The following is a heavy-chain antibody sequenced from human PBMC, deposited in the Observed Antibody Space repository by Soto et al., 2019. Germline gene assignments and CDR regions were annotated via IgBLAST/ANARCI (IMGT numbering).Heavy chain of an antibody. CDR3: ARVYLMATITSLEY. V-gene: IGHV3-7*01. J-gene: IGHJ4*02. CDR2: INKDGSER. CDR1: GFTFSNYW. D-gene: IGHD5-12*01. Sequence: GGSLRLSCAASGFTFSNYWLSWVRQAPGKGLEWVANINKDGSERYYADSVDGRFTVSRDNAENSLNLQMNSLRGEDTAVYYRARVYLMATITSLEYWGQGTLVTVSS.